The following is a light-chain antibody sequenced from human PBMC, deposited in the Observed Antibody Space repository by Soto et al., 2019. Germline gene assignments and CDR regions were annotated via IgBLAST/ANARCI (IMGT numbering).Light chain of an antibody. V-gene: IGKV4-1*01. CDR1: QSVLYSSNNKNY. CDR2: WAS. CDR3: QQYYITPLT. J-gene: IGKJ3*01. Sequence: DIVMTQSPDSLAVSLGERATINCKSSQSVLYSSNNKNYLAWYQQKPRQPPKLLIYWASTRESGVPDRFSGSGSGTDFTLTISSLQAEDVAVYDCQQYYITPLTFGPGTTVALK.